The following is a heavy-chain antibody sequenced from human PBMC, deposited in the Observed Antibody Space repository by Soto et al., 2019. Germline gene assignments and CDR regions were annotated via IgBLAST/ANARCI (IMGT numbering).Heavy chain of an antibody. CDR2: IDPSDSYT. CDR1: GYSFTSYW. D-gene: IGHD3-22*01. V-gene: IGHV5-10-1*01. Sequence: GESLKISCKGSGYSFTSYWISWVRQMPGKGLEWMGRIDPSDSYTNYSPSFQGHVTISADKSISTAYLQWSSLKASDTAMYYCARLESDYDSRGSARYYFDYWGQGTLVTVSS. J-gene: IGHJ4*02. CDR3: ARLESDYDSRGSARYYFDY.